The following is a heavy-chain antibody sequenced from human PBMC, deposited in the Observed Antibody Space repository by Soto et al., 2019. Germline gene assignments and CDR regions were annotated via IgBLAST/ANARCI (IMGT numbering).Heavy chain of an antibody. CDR2: IYYSGST. CDR1: GGSINSGDYY. J-gene: IGHJ4*02. V-gene: IGHV4-30-4*01. D-gene: IGHD1-26*01. Sequence: QVQLQESGPGLVKLSQTLSLTCTVSGGSINSGDYYWSWIRQPPGKGLEWIGYIYYSGSTYYNPSLKSRVTISAHTSRNQFSLKLSSVTAADTAVYYCARVGGRTASGSRRGFDYWGQGTLVTVTS. CDR3: ARVGGRTASGSRRGFDY.